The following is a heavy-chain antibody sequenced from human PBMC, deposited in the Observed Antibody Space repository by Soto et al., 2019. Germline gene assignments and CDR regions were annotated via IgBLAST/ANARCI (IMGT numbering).Heavy chain of an antibody. Sequence: WTWIRQPPGKGLEWIGYVYYSVSTRYNPTVKSRATISVDTSKNQISLKLSSVTAADTAVFYCARLSGSNDGFDSWGQGTLVTVSS. J-gene: IGHJ4*02. V-gene: IGHV4-61*07. CDR3: ARLSGSNDGFDS. D-gene: IGHD1-26*01. CDR2: VYYSVST.